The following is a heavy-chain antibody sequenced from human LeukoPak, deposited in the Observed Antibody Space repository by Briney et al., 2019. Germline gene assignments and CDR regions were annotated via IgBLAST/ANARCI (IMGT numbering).Heavy chain of an antibody. Sequence: SETLSLTCAVSGGSISSGGYSWSWIRQPPGKGLEWIGYIYYSGSTYYNPSLKSRVTISVDTSKNQFSLQLNSVTPEDTAVYYCARDGDSSSLKAVYFDYWGQGTLVTVSS. V-gene: IGHV4-30-4*07. D-gene: IGHD6-13*01. J-gene: IGHJ4*02. CDR1: GGSISSGGYS. CDR3: ARDGDSSSLKAVYFDY. CDR2: IYYSGST.